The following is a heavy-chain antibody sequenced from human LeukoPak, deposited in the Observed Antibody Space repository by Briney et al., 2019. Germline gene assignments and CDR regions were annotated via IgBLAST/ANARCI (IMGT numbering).Heavy chain of an antibody. Sequence: SVKVSCKASGGTFSSYAISWVRQAPGQGLEWMGGIIPIFGTANYAQKFQGRVTITADKSTSTAYMELSSLRSEDTAVYYCARAEYYDFWKIDYWGQGTLVTVSS. CDR1: GGTFSSYA. D-gene: IGHD3-3*01. CDR2: IIPIFGTA. V-gene: IGHV1-69*06. CDR3: ARAEYYDFWKIDY. J-gene: IGHJ4*02.